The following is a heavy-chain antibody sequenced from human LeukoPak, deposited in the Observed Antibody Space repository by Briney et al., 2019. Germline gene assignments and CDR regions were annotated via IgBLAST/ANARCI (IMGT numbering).Heavy chain of an antibody. CDR2: ISYDGSNK. CDR1: GFTFSSYG. D-gene: IGHD2-2*01. Sequence: GGSLGLSCAASGFTFSSYGMHWVRQAPGKGLEWVAVISYDGSNKYYADSVKGRFTISRDNSKNTLYLHMNSLRAEDTAIYYCAKQRSEVPVAASNYWGQGTLVTVSS. V-gene: IGHV3-30*18. CDR3: AKQRSEVPVAASNY. J-gene: IGHJ4*02.